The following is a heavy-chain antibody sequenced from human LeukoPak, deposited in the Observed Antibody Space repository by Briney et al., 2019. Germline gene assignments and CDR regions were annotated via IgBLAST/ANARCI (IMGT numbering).Heavy chain of an antibody. D-gene: IGHD6-13*01. J-gene: IGHJ4*02. Sequence: PSETLSLTCTVSGGSISSYYWSWIRQPPGKGLERIGYIYYSGSTNYNPSLKTRVTISVDTSKNQFSLKLSSVTAAATAVYYCARASLGSSWYVGRWGQGTLVTVSS. CDR2: IYYSGST. V-gene: IGHV4-59*01. CDR1: GGSISSYY. CDR3: ARASLGSSWYVGR.